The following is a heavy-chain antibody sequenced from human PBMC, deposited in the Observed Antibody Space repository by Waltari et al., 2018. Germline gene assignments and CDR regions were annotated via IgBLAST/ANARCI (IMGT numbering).Heavy chain of an antibody. CDR1: GFTFSNHW. Sequence: EVQVVESGGGFVQPGGSLRPSGPAPGFTFSNHWMGWVRQAPGKGPEWVANINQNGRGEFYVDSVKGRFTISRDNAKNSLYLQLNSLRAEDTAVYYCARGSLVWDGVDHWGQGTLVTVSS. CDR2: INQNGRGE. D-gene: IGHD1-26*01. V-gene: IGHV3-7*01. J-gene: IGHJ4*02. CDR3: ARGSLVWDGVDH.